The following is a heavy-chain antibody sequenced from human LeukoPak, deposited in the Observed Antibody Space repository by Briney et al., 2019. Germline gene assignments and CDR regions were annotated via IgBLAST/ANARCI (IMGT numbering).Heavy chain of an antibody. CDR2: ISGSGGRK. V-gene: IGHV3-23*01. Sequence: GGSLRLSCAASGFTFSSYAMSWVRQAPGKGLEWVSAISGSGGRKYYADSVKGRFTISRDNSKNTLYLQMNSVRAEGTAVYYCAKGVAASLKRNWFDPWGQGTLVTVSS. CDR3: AKGVAASLKRNWFDP. J-gene: IGHJ5*02. CDR1: GFTFSSYA. D-gene: IGHD6-25*01.